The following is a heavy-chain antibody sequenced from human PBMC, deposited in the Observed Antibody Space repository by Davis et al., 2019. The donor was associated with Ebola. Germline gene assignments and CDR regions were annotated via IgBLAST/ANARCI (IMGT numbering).Heavy chain of an antibody. CDR2: INESGST. CDR3: ARGKDWHSSNWRFDY. CDR1: GESFSTYY. Sequence: SETLSLTCAVYGESFSTYYWSWIRQPPGQGLEWIGEINESGSTKYNPSLKSRVTISVDTSKNQFSLKLRSVTAADTAVYYCARGKDWHSSNWRFDYWGQGALVTVSS. D-gene: IGHD6-13*01. J-gene: IGHJ4*02. V-gene: IGHV4-34*01.